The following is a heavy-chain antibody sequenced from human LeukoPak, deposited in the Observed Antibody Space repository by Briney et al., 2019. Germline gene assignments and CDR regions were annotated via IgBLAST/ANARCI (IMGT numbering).Heavy chain of an antibody. Sequence: GGSLRLSCAASGFTFTSYTMNWVRHAPGKGLEWVSSISSTSSYIYYTDSVKSRFTISRDNAKNSLYLQMNSLRAEDTAVYYCARVAGYCSSTSNCYSDYWGQGTLVTVSS. J-gene: IGHJ4*02. D-gene: IGHD2-2*01. CDR2: ISSTSSYI. V-gene: IGHV3-21*01. CDR1: GFTFTSYT. CDR3: ARVAGYCSSTSNCYSDY.